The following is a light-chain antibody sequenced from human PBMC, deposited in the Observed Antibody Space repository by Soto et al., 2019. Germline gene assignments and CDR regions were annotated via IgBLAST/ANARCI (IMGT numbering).Light chain of an antibody. V-gene: IGKV1-8*01. CDR2: AAS. CDR1: QGISSY. CDR3: QQYYSYPFT. J-gene: IGKJ3*01. Sequence: AIRMTQSPSSFSASTGDRVTITCRASQGISSYLAWYQQKPGKAPKLLIYAASTLQSGVPSRFSGSGSGTDFTLTISCLQSEHFATYYCQQYYSYPFTFGPGTKVDIK.